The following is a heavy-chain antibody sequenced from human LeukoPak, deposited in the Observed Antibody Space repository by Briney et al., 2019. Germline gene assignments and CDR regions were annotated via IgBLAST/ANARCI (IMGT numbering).Heavy chain of an antibody. J-gene: IGHJ4*02. CDR3: ARGNYYDSSGYYFDDY. D-gene: IGHD3-22*01. CDR2: INHSGST. CDR1: GGSFSGYY. V-gene: IGHV4-34*01. Sequence: SETLSLTSAVYGGSFSGYYWSWIRQPPGKGLEWIGEINHSGSTNYNPSLKSRVTISVDTSKNQFSLKLSSVTAADTAVYYCARGNYYDSSGYYFDDYWGQGTLVTVSS.